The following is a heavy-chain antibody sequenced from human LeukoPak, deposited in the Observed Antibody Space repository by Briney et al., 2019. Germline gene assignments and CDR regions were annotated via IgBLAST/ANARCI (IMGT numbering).Heavy chain of an antibody. Sequence: SETLSLTCAVYGGSFSGYCWSWIRQPPGKGLEWIGEINHSGSTNYNPSLKSRVTISVDTSKNQFSLKLSSVTAADTAVYYCARQRGYSSVRNWFDPWGQGTLVTVSS. J-gene: IGHJ5*02. CDR3: ARQRGYSSVRNWFDP. CDR2: INHSGST. D-gene: IGHD6-19*01. CDR1: GGSFSGYC. V-gene: IGHV4-34*01.